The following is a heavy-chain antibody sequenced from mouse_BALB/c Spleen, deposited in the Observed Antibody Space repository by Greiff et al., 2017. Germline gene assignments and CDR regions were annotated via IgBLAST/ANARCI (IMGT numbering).Heavy chain of an antibody. CDR2: ISYDGSN. CDR3: ARGELLRWYFDV. CDR1: GYSITSGYY. D-gene: IGHD1-1*01. Sequence: ESGPGLVKPSQSLSLTCSVTGYSITSGYYWNWIRQFPGNKLEWMGYISYDGSNNYNPSLKNRISITRDTSKNQFFLKLNSVTTEDTATYYCARGELLRWYFDVWGAGTTVTVSS. V-gene: IGHV3-6*02. J-gene: IGHJ1*01.